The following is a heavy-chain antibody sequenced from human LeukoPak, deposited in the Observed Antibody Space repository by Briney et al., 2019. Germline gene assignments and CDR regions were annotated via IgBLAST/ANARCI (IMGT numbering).Heavy chain of an antibody. J-gene: IGHJ4*02. CDR3: ARHARRTVQKYFDY. CDR2: IDPSDSYT. CDR1: GYSFTSYW. D-gene: IGHD4-11*01. Sequence: GESLKISCSGSGYSFTSYWISWVRQMPGKGLEWMGRIDPSDSYTNNSPSFQGHVTISADKSISTAYLQWSSLKASDTAMYYCARHARRTVQKYFDYWGQGTLVTVSS. V-gene: IGHV5-10-1*01.